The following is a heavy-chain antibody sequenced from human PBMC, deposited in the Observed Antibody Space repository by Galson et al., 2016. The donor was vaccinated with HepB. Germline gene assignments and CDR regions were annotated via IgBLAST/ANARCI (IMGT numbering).Heavy chain of an antibody. V-gene: IGHV1-3*01. Sequence: SVKVSCKASGYKFTRYGIHWVRQAPGQRLEWMGGVNGGNDYTKYSQKFQARVTITRDPFASTVYMELRGLTTEDTAVDYSARGAMEFDNWGQGTLVTVSS. J-gene: IGHJ4*02. D-gene: IGHD5-18*01. CDR3: ARGAMEFDN. CDR1: GYKFTRYG. CDR2: VNGGNDYT.